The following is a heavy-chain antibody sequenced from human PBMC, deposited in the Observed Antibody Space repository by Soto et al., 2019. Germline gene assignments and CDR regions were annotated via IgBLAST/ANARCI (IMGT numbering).Heavy chain of an antibody. D-gene: IGHD3-10*01. Sequence: GASVKVSCKASGYTFTGYYMHWVRQAPGQGLEWMGWINPNSGGTNYAQKFQGWVTMTRDTSISTAYMELSRLRSDDTAVYYCARGRYYGSGSSNLDYWGQGTLVTVSS. J-gene: IGHJ4*02. CDR2: INPNSGGT. V-gene: IGHV1-2*04. CDR3: ARGRYYGSGSSNLDY. CDR1: GYTFTGYY.